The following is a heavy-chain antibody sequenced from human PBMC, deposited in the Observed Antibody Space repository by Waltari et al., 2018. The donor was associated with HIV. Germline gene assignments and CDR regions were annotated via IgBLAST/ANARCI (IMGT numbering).Heavy chain of an antibody. CDR3: ARASHYIEFSTFDGDYYFDF. D-gene: IGHD3-3*02. CDR2: INSDGSSR. Sequence: VQLVEYGGGSIKTGGSLRLYCAASGFSVSNQWMDWVRQGPGKGLVWVARINSDGSSRNYADAVKGRFVISRDNARNTVYLQLNNLKVEDTAVYFCARASHYIEFSTFDGDYYFDFWGRGTRVAVSS. V-gene: IGHV3-74*01. CDR1: GFSVSNQW. J-gene: IGHJ4*02.